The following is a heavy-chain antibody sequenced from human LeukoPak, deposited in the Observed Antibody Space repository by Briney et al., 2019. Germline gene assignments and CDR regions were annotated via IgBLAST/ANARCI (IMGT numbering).Heavy chain of an antibody. CDR2: IYPSGST. Sequence: SETLSLTCSVSDGSISNYYWRWIRQPAGKGLEWIGRIYPSGSTNYKPSLKSRVTMSIDKSKNQFSLKLSSVTAADTAVYYCAREREGIVIVPPARGAFDIWGQGTMVTVSS. V-gene: IGHV4-4*07. CDR3: AREREGIVIVPPARGAFDI. CDR1: DGSISNYY. J-gene: IGHJ3*02. D-gene: IGHD2-2*01.